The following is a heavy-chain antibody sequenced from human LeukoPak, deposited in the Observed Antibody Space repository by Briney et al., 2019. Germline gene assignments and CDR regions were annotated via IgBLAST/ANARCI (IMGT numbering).Heavy chain of an antibody. J-gene: IGHJ4*02. CDR3: AGVPTLAYCSGGSSYRFDY. V-gene: IGHV1-8*01. Sequence: ASVTVSFKGSSYTYTSYDIHWVRQATCQGLEWVGWMNPKSGNTGYAQKFQGRVTMTRNTTISTAYMELSSLRSEDTAVYYCAGVPTLAYCSGGSSYRFDYWGQGTLVTVSS. CDR1: SYTYTSYD. D-gene: IGHD2-15*01. CDR2: MNPKSGNT.